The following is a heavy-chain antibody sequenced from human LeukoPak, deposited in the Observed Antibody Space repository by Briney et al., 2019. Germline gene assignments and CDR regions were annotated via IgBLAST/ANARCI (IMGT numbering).Heavy chain of an antibody. J-gene: IGHJ4*02. D-gene: IGHD3-3*01. Sequence: PGGSLRLSCAASGFTFSSYGMHWVRQAPGKGLEWVAVISYDGSNKYYADSVKGRFTISRDNSKNTLYLQMNSLRAEDTAVYYCAREPNGFLAFDYWGQGTLVTVSS. CDR1: GFTFSSYG. CDR3: AREPNGFLAFDY. V-gene: IGHV3-30*03. CDR2: ISYDGSNK.